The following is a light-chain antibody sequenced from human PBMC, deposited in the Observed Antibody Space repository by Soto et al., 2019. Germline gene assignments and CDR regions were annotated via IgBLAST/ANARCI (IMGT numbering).Light chain of an antibody. CDR1: QSLYNC. CDR3: QQGHATPLT. Sequence: TQPAQSPHSLSASVGDRVTITCRTSQSLYNCLHWYQQQPGKAPRFLIYGASYLQSGVPSRFSGSGYGTDFSLNNMWLQPEDFAIYHCQQGHATPLTFGQGTHLDIK. V-gene: IGKV1-39*01. CDR2: GAS. J-gene: IGKJ5*01.